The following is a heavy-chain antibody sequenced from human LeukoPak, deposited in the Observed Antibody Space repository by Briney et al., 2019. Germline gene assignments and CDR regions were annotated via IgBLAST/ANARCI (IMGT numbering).Heavy chain of an antibody. CDR3: ASPYSSSDYLWFDP. V-gene: IGHV1-69*06. J-gene: IGHJ5*02. CDR2: IIPIFGTA. CDR1: GGTFSSYA. Sequence: GSSVKVSCKASGGTFSSYAISWVRQAPGQGLEWMGGIIPIFGTANYAQKFQGRVTITADKSTSTAYMELSSLRSEDTAVYYCASPYSSSDYLWFDPWGQGTLVTVSS. D-gene: IGHD6-13*01.